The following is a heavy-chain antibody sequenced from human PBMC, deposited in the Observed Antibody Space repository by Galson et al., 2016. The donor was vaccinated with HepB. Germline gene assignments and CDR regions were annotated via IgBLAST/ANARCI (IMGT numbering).Heavy chain of an antibody. CDR1: GFTFSSYA. Sequence: SLRLSCAASGFTFSSYAMSWVRQAPGKGLESVSGISRSGVSTYYADSVQGRFTISRDNSKNTLYLQMNSLRAVDTAVYYCAKGSSWAGGGHYYYMDVWGKGTTVTVSS. D-gene: IGHD6-6*01. J-gene: IGHJ6*03. V-gene: IGHV3-23*01. CDR2: ISRSGVST. CDR3: AKGSSWAGGGHYYYMDV.